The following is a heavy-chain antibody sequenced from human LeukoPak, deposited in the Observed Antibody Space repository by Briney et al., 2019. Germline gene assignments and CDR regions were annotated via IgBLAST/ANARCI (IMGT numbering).Heavy chain of an antibody. CDR1: GFTFSSYA. V-gene: IGHV3-23*01. D-gene: IGHD3-22*01. J-gene: IGHJ4*02. Sequence: GGSLRLSCAASGFTFSSYAMSWVRQAPGRGLEWVLAISGCGGSTYYADSVKGRFNISRDNSKNTLYLQMDSLRAEDTAVYCCANIYYNFFDYWGQGTLVTVSS. CDR3: ANIYYNFFDY. CDR2: ISGCGGST.